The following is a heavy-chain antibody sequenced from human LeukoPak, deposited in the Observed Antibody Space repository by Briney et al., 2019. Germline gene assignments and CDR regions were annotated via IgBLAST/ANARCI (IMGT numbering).Heavy chain of an antibody. CDR2: INHSGST. V-gene: IGHV4-34*01. D-gene: IGHD3-22*01. Sequence: SETLSLTCAVYGGSFSGYYWSWIRQPPGKGLERIGEINHSGSTNYNPSLKSRVTISVDTSKNQFSLKLSSVTAADTAVYYCARGGRSSGYYRFDPWGQGTLVTVSS. CDR1: GGSFSGYY. CDR3: ARGGRSSGYYRFDP. J-gene: IGHJ5*02.